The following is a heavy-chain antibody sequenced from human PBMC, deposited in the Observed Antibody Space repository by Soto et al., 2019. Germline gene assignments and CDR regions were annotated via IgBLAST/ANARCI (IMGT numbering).Heavy chain of an antibody. CDR1: GGSISSYY. D-gene: IGHD6-19*01. J-gene: IGHJ4*02. V-gene: IGHV4-59*01. CDR2: IYYSGST. CDR3: ARGGKRYSSGWYYYDY. Sequence: ETLSLTCTVSGGSISSYYWSWIRQPPGKGLEWIGYIYYSGSTNYNPSLKSRVTISVDTSKNQFSLKLSSVTAADTAVYYCARGGKRYSSGWYYYDYWGQGTLVTVSS.